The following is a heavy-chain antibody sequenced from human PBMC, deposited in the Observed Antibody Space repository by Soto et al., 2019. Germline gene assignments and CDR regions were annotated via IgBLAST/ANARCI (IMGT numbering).Heavy chain of an antibody. V-gene: IGHV5-51*01. CDR3: ARHLVGSTRGNFDY. CDR1: GYSFTSYW. Sequence: GESLKISCKTSGYSFTSYWIGWVRQMPGKGMEWMGNIYPYDSDTRYSPSFQVQVTISADTSITTAYLQWSGLRASDTAMYFCARHLVGSTRGNFDYWGQGTLVTVSS. CDR2: IYPYDSDT. J-gene: IGHJ4*01. D-gene: IGHD2-2*01.